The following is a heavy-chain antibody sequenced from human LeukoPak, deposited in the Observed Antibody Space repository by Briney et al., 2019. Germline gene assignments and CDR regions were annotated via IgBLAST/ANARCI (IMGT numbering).Heavy chain of an antibody. CDR1: GGTFSSYA. CDR3: AGVFMVRGVITHYYYMDV. Sequence: VKVSCKASGGTFSSYAISWVRQAPGQGLEWMGGIIPIFGTANYAQKFQGRVTITADKSTSTAYMELSSLRSEDTAVYYCAGVFMVRGVITHYYYMDVWGKGTTVTASS. V-gene: IGHV1-69*06. CDR2: IIPIFGTA. J-gene: IGHJ6*03. D-gene: IGHD3-10*01.